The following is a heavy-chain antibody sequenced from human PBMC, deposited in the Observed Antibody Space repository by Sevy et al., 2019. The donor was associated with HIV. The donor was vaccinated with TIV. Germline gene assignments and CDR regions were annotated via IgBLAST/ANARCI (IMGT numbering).Heavy chain of an antibody. Sequence: GGSLRLSCAASGFTFSSYEMNWVRQAPGKGLEWVSYISSSGSTIYYADSVKGRFTISRDNAKNSLYLQMNSLRAEDTAVYYCARSGYSYGYYFDYWGQRTLVTVSS. CDR2: ISSSGSTI. V-gene: IGHV3-48*03. CDR1: GFTFSSYE. J-gene: IGHJ4*02. CDR3: ARSGYSYGYYFDY. D-gene: IGHD5-18*01.